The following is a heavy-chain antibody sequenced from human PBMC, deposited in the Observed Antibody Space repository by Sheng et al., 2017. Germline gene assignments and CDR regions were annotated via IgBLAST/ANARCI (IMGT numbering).Heavy chain of an antibody. V-gene: IGHV1-69-2*01. CDR2: IDPEDGKI. CDR3: ATSPRP. CDR1: GYTFTDYY. Sequence: EAQLVQSGAEVKKPGATVKISCKVSGYTFTDYYMHWIQQAPGKGLEWMGLIDPEDGKIIYAEKFRDRLTLTADTSTDTAYMELSSLTSDDTAVYFCATSPRPWGQGTPGHRLL. J-gene: IGHJ5*02.